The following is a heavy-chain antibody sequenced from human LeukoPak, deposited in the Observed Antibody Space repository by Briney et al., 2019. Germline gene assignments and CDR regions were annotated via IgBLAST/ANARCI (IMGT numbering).Heavy chain of an antibody. D-gene: IGHD1-1*01. V-gene: IGHV3-23*01. CDR3: AQDPNYNVYFNY. CDR2: ISGSGGST. J-gene: IGHJ4*02. Sequence: GGSLRLSCAASGFTFSSYAMSRVRQAPGKGLEWVSAISGSGGSTYYADSVKGRFTISRDNSKNTLFLQMNSLRAEDTAVYYCAQDPNYNVYFNYWGQGTLVTVSS. CDR1: GFTFSSYA.